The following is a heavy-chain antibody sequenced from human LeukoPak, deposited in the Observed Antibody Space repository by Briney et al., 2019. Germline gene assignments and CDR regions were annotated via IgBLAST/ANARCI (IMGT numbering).Heavy chain of an antibody. Sequence: GASVKVSCKASGYTFTSYYMHWVRQAPGQGLEWMGIINPSGGSTSYAQKFQGRVTMTEDTSTDTAYMELSSLRSEDTAVYYCATCSMGYYYFDYWGQGTLVTVSS. CDR1: GYTFTSYY. D-gene: IGHD3-22*01. V-gene: IGHV1-46*01. J-gene: IGHJ4*02. CDR3: ATCSMGYYYFDY. CDR2: INPSGGST.